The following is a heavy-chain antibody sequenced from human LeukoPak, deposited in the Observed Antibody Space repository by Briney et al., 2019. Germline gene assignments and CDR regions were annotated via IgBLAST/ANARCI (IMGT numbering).Heavy chain of an antibody. CDR2: IKQDGSEK. CDR3: AGGRYCSGGSCYSGGY. J-gene: IGHJ4*02. V-gene: IGHV3-7*01. CDR1: GFTFSSYW. Sequence: GGSLRLSCAASGFTFSSYWMSWVRQAPGKGLEWVANIKQDGSEKHYVDSVKGRFTISRDNAKNSLYLQMNSLRAEDTAVYYCAGGRYCSGGSCYSGGYWGQGTLVTVSS. D-gene: IGHD2-15*01.